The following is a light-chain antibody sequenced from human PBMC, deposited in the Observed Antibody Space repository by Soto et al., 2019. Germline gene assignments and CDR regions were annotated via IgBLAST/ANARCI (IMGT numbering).Light chain of an antibody. CDR2: GNN. CDR1: SSNIGAGYD. J-gene: IGLJ2*01. V-gene: IGLV1-40*01. CDR3: QSFDSSLSAVV. Sequence: QSVLTQPPSVSGAPGQRVSISCAGSSSNIGAGYDVHWYHQLPGTAPKLLIYGNNNRPSGVADRFSGSKSATSASLAISGLQAEDEADYYCQSFDSSLSAVVFGGGTKLTVL.